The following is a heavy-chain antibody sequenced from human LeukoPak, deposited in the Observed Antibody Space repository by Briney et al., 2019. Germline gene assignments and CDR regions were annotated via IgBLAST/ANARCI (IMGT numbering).Heavy chain of an antibody. CDR3: ARGTYYYGSGTPTRYYYDMDV. D-gene: IGHD3-10*01. J-gene: IGHJ6*02. CDR1: GGSFSGYY. CDR2: INHSGST. Sequence: SETLSLTCAVYGGSFSGYYWSWIRQPPGKGLEWIGEINHSGSTNYNPSLKSRVTISVDTSKNQFSLKLSSVTAADTAVYYCARGTYYYGSGTPTRYYYDMDVWGQGTTVTVSS. V-gene: IGHV4-34*01.